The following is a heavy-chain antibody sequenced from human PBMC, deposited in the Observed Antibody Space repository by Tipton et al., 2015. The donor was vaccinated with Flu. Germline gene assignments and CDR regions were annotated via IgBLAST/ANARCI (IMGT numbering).Heavy chain of an antibody. CDR2: ISYNGDNK. Sequence: RSLRLSCAASGFTFSYYGMHWVRQAPGKGLEWVTFISYNGDNKYYAESMKGRFTISRDNSRNTVYLEMNSLRPEDTAVYFCAKEGIVGATYWRLFDSWGLGTPVTVSS. CDR1: GFTFSYYG. D-gene: IGHD1-26*01. V-gene: IGHV3-30*18. CDR3: AKEGIVGATYWRLFDS. J-gene: IGHJ4*02.